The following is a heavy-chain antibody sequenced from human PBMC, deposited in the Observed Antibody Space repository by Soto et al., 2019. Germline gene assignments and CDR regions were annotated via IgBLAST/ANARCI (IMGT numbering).Heavy chain of an antibody. V-gene: IGHV5-10-1*01. CDR3: ASHYDSSLSGAFDI. D-gene: IGHD3-22*01. J-gene: IGHJ3*02. CDR1: GYIFTSYW. CDR2: IDPSDSYT. Sequence: ESLKIACKGSGYIFTSYWIRWCLEMRGKGLEWMGRIDPSDSYTNYSPSFQGHVTISADKSISTAYLQWSSLKASDTAMYYCASHYDSSLSGAFDIWGQGTMVTVSS.